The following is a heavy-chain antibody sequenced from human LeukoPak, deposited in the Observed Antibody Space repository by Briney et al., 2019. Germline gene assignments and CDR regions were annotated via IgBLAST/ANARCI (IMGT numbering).Heavy chain of an antibody. V-gene: IGHV4-39*07. J-gene: IGHJ2*01. CDR2: IYYSGST. CDR1: GGSISSSSYY. CDR3: ARTPSPTPVKTTVTTLREYFDL. D-gene: IGHD4-17*01. Sequence: SETLSLTCTVSGGSISSSSYYWGWIRQPPGKGLEWIGSIYYSGSTYYNPSLKSRVTISVDTSKNQFSLKLSSVTAADTAVYYCARTPSPTPVKTTVTTLREYFDLWGRGTLVTVSS.